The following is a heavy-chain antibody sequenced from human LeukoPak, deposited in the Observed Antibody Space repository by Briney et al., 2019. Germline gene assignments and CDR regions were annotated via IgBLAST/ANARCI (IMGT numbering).Heavy chain of an antibody. CDR3: QSGGYFDSSGDDSDS. D-gene: IGHD3-22*01. CDR2: IIPIFGTA. J-gene: IGHJ4*02. Sequence: SVKVSCKASGGTFSTYVITWVRQVPGQGLEWMGGIIPIFGTANYAQKFQGRVTITADESLSTAYMELTSLKSEDTAVYYCQSGGYFDSSGDDSDSWGQGTLVTVSS. CDR1: GGTFSTYV. V-gene: IGHV1-69*13.